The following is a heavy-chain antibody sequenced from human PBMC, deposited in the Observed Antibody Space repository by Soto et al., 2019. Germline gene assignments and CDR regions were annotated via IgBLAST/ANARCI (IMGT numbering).Heavy chain of an antibody. CDR3: AKAKLRTNWDIAVAWATGYFQH. CDR1: GFTFSSYA. J-gene: IGHJ1*01. V-gene: IGHV3-23*01. Sequence: GGSLRLSCAASGFTFSSYAMSWVRQAPGKGLEWVSAISGSGGSTYYADSVKGRFTISRDNSKNTLYLQMNSLRAEDTAVYYCAKAKLRTNWDIAVAWATGYFQHWGQGTLVTVSS. CDR2: ISGSGGST. D-gene: IGHD6-19*01.